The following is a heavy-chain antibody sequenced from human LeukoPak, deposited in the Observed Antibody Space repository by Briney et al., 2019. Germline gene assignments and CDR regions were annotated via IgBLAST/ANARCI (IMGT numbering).Heavy chain of an antibody. Sequence: GASVKVSCKASGYTFTSYDINWVRQATGQGLEWMGWMNPNSGNTGYAQKFQGRGTITRNTSISTAYMELSSLRSEDTAVYYCARVYYDILTGYYPHYYFDYWGQGTLVTVSS. CDR3: ARVYYDILTGYYPHYYFDY. V-gene: IGHV1-8*03. CDR1: GYTFTSYD. J-gene: IGHJ4*02. CDR2: MNPNSGNT. D-gene: IGHD3-9*01.